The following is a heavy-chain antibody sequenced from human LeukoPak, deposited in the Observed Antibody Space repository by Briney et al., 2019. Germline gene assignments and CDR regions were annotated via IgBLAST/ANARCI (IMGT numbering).Heavy chain of an antibody. V-gene: IGHV1-3*01. D-gene: IGHD3-10*01. J-gene: IGHJ5*02. Sequence: ASVKVSCKTSGYTFSNSGLHWVRQAPGQSLEWMGWINAGNGNRKYSQTFQDRLTITRDTSASTVYMELNSLKSEETAMYFCARGRGLIGASRFDPWGQGSLVIVSS. CDR3: ARGRGLIGASRFDP. CDR2: INAGNGNR. CDR1: GYTFSNSG.